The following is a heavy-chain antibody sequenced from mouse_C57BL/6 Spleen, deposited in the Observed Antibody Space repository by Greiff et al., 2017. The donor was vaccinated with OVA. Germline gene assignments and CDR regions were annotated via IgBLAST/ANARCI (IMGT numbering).Heavy chain of an antibody. CDR1: GFTFSDYY. CDR2: ISNGGGST. CDR3: ARWGMDY. J-gene: IGHJ4*01. Sequence: DVMLVESGGGLVQPGGSLKLSCAASGFTFSDYYMYWVRQTPEKRLEWVAYISNGGGSTYYPDTVKGRFTISRDNAKNTLYLQMSRLKSEDTAMYYCARWGMDYWGQGTSVTVSS. V-gene: IGHV5-12*01.